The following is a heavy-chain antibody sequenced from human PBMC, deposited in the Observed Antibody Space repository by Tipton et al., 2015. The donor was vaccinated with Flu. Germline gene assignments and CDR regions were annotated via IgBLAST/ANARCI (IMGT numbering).Heavy chain of an antibody. V-gene: IGHV3-11*01. CDR1: GFTFSAYY. CDR2: ISYSGSDI. Sequence: GSLRLSCAASGFTFSAYYMSWIRQAPGKGLEWVSYISYSGSDIYYADSVKGRFTISRDNAKNSLYVQMNSLRAEDTAVYYCAGDRRYDSGGYWGGWGQGTLVTVSS. J-gene: IGHJ4*02. CDR3: AGDRRYDSGGYWGG. D-gene: IGHD3-22*01.